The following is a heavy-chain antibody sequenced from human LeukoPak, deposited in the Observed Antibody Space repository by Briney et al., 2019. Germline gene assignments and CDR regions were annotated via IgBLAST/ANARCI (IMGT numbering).Heavy chain of an antibody. J-gene: IGHJ5*02. CDR2: ISSSGSYI. Sequence: GGSLRLSCAASGFTFSSYSMNRVRQAPGKGLEWVSSISSSGSYIYYADSVKGRFTISRDNAKNSLYLQMNSLRAEDTAVYYCARDWTVPVDPWGQGTLVTVSS. CDR3: ARDWTVPVDP. V-gene: IGHV3-21*01. CDR1: GFTFSSYS. D-gene: IGHD3/OR15-3a*01.